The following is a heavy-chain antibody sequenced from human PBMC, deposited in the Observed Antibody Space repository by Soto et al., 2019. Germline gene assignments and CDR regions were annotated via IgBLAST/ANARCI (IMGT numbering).Heavy chain of an antibody. V-gene: IGHV1-24*01. CDR2: FDPEDGET. D-gene: IGHD3-16*02. CDR3: ATAVKHLGPYAFDI. J-gene: IGHJ3*02. CDR1: GYTLTELS. Sequence: QVQLVQSGAEVKKPGASVKVSCKVSGYTLTELSMHWVRQAPGKGLEWMGGFDPEDGETIYAQEFQGRVTMTEDTSTDTAYRELSSLRSEDTAVYYCATAVKHLGPYAFDIWGQGTMVTVSS.